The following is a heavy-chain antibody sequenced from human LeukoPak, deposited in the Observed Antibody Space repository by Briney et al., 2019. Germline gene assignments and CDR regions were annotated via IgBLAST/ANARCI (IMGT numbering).Heavy chain of an antibody. J-gene: IGHJ4*02. CDR3: ARIPGSYDSSGYYYAGGDY. V-gene: IGHV1-2*02. Sequence: VASVKVSCKASGYTFTGYYMHWVRQAPGQGLEWMGWINPNSGGTNYAQKFQGRVTMTRDTSISTAYMELSRLRSDGTAVYYCARIPGSYDSSGYYYAGGDYWGQGTLVTVSS. CDR2: INPNSGGT. CDR1: GYTFTGYY. D-gene: IGHD3-22*01.